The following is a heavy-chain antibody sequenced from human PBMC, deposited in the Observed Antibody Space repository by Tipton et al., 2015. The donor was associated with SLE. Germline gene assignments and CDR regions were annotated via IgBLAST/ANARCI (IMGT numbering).Heavy chain of an antibody. D-gene: IGHD3-16*01. CDR2: IYYSGST. CDR3: RLITITSLFDY. CDR1: GGSISSSGYY. J-gene: IGHJ4*02. Sequence: TLSLTCTVSGGSISSSGYYWSWIRQHPGKGLEWIGSIYYSGSTYYNPSLKSRVTISVDTSKNQFSLKLSSVTAADTSVYYCRLITITSLFDYWGQGTLVTVCS. V-gene: IGHV4-39*07.